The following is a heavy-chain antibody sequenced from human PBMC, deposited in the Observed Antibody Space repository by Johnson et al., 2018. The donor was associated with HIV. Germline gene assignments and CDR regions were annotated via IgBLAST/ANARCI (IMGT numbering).Heavy chain of an antibody. CDR1: GFTFSSYW. Sequence: HVQLVESGGGLVQPGGSLRLSCAASGFTFSSYWMSWIRQAPGKGLEWVAFIRYDGSNKYYADSVKGRLTISRDSSKNTLYLEMNSLRAEDTVVYYCARDPYYDFVTGPRDAFDIWGQGTMVTVSS. V-gene: IGHV3-30*02. CDR2: IRYDGSNK. CDR3: ARDPYYDFVTGPRDAFDI. D-gene: IGHD3-9*01. J-gene: IGHJ3*02.